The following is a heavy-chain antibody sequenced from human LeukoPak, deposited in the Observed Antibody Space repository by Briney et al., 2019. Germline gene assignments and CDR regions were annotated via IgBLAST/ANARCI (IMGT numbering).Heavy chain of an antibody. CDR2: FDPGDGET. CDR3: AAGGVYDLFDY. Sequence: ASVKVSCKVSGYTLSDLSMHWVRQAPGKGLEWMGGFDPGDGETIYTQKFQGRVTMTEDTSTDTAYMEPSSLRSEDTAVYYCAAGGVYDLFDYWGQGTLVTVSS. V-gene: IGHV1-24*01. CDR1: GYTLSDLS. J-gene: IGHJ4*02. D-gene: IGHD5/OR15-5a*01.